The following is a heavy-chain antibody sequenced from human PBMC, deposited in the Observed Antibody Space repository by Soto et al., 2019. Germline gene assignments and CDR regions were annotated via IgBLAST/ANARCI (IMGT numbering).Heavy chain of an antibody. CDR3: ARDPSDYGFSLGAVSDAFDI. CDR1: GYTFTSYY. D-gene: IGHD4-17*01. Sequence: QVQLVQSGAEVKKPGASVKVSCKASGYTFTSYYMHWVRQAPGQGLEWMGIINPSGGSTSYAQKFQGRVTMTRDTSTSTVYMELSSPRSEDTAVYYCARDPSDYGFSLGAVSDAFDIWGQGTMVTVSS. V-gene: IGHV1-46*03. J-gene: IGHJ3*02. CDR2: INPSGGST.